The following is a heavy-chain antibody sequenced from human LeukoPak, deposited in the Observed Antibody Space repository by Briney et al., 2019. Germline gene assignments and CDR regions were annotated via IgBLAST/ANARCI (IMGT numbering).Heavy chain of an antibody. CDR3: ARGLAAAAHFDY. CDR2: INPNSGGT. CDR1: GYTFTCYY. V-gene: IGHV1-2*02. Sequence: ASVKVSCKASGYTFTCYYMHWVRQAPGQGLEGMGWINPNSGGTNYAQKFPGSVTMTRDTSISTAYMELSRLRSDDTAVYYCARGLAAAAHFDYWGQGTLVTVSS. D-gene: IGHD6-13*01. J-gene: IGHJ4*02.